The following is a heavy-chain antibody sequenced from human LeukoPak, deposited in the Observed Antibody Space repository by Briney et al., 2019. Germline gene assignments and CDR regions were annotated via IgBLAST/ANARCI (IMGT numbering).Heavy chain of an antibody. J-gene: IGHJ4*02. CDR3: ARGYSQWGGFFDY. Sequence: SETLSLTCTVSGGSISSGSYYWSWIRQPPGKGLEWIGYIYYSGSTNYNPSLKSRVTISVDMSKNQFSLKLSSVTAADTAVYYCARGYSQWGGFFDYWGQGTLVTVSS. D-gene: IGHD3-16*01. V-gene: IGHV4-61*01. CDR2: IYYSGST. CDR1: GGSISSGSYY.